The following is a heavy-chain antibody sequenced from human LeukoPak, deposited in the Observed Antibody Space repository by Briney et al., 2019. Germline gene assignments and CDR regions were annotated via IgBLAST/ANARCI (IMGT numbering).Heavy chain of an antibody. CDR2: INHSGST. V-gene: IGHV4-34*01. D-gene: IGHD3-3*01. J-gene: IGHJ3*02. Sequence: SSETLSLTCAVYGGSFSGYYWSWIRQPPGKGLEWIGEINHSGSTNYNPSLKSRVTISVDTSENQFSLKLSSVTAADTAVYYCARARFWSDLDAFDIWGQGTMVTVSS. CDR1: GGSFSGYY. CDR3: ARARFWSDLDAFDI.